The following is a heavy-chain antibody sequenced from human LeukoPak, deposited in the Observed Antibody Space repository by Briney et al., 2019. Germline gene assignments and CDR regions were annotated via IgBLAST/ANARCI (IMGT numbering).Heavy chain of an antibody. CDR2: ISAYNGNT. CDR1: GYTFTSYG. CDR3: TSYRLLGDNGDATHY. J-gene: IGHJ4*02. D-gene: IGHD4-17*01. V-gene: IGHV1-18*01. Sequence: ASVKVSCKASGYTFTSYGISWVRQAPGQGLEWMGWISAYNGNTNYAQKLQGRVTMTTDTSTSTAYMELRSLRSEDTAVHYCTSYRLLGDNGDATHYWGQGTLVTVSS.